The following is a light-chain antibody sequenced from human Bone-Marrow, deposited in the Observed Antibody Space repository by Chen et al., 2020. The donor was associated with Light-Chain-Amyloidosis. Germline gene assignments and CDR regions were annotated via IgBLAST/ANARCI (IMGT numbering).Light chain of an antibody. Sequence: SSELTQDPAVSVALGQTVRSTCQGDSLRSYYATWYQQKPGQAPVLVIYGKNNRPSGIPDRFSGSSSGNTASLTITGAQAEDEADCYCQSRDSSGKHLWVFGGGTKLTVL. CDR1: SLRSYY. CDR3: QSRDSSGKHLWV. J-gene: IGLJ3*02. V-gene: IGLV3-19*01. CDR2: GKN.